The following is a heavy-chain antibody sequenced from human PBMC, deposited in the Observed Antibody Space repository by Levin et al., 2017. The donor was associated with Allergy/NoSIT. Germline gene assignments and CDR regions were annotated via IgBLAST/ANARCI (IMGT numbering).Heavy chain of an antibody. J-gene: IGHJ6*02. CDR2: MNPNSGKT. CDR3: ARGSVVGGMDG. V-gene: IGHV1-8*01. CDR1: GYPFSSYD. D-gene: IGHD2-21*01. Sequence: ASVKVSCKASGYPFSSYDINWVRQATGQGPEWIAWMNPNSGKTGYAQNFQGRVTMTTNTSVSTAYMDLSSLRSEDTAVYSCARGSVVGGMDGWGQGTTVTVSS.